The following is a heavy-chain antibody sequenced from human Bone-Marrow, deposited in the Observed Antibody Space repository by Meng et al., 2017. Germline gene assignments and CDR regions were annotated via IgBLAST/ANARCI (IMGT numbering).Heavy chain of an antibody. CDR3: AKSPSSEVVPATRWFDP. CDR2: ISGSGSST. D-gene: IGHD2-15*01. CDR1: GFTFSSYA. J-gene: IGHJ5*02. V-gene: IGHV3-23*01. Sequence: GESLKIPCAASGFTFSSYAMSWVRQAPGKGLEWVSAISGSGSSTYYADSLTGRFTISRDNSKNTLYLQMHSLRAEDTAIYYCAKSPSSEVVPATRWFDPWGQGTLVTVSS.